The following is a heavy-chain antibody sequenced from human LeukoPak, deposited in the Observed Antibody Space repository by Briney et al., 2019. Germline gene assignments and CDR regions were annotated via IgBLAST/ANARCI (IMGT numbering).Heavy chain of an antibody. J-gene: IGHJ4*02. V-gene: IGHV4-39*01. CDR3: ARHSYSSGWHAHFDY. CDR2: IYYSGRT. D-gene: IGHD6-19*01. CDR1: GGSISSTSYY. Sequence: PSETLSLTCTVSGGSISSTSYYWGWIRQPPGKGLEWIGNIYYSGRTYYSPSLNSRLTMSVDTSRNHFSLKLSSVTAADTAVYYCARHSYSSGWHAHFDYWGQGTVVAVSS.